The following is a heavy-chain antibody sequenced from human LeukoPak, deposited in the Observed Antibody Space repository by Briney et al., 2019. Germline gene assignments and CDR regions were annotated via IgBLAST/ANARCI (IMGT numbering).Heavy chain of an antibody. CDR3: AKGGRRYFDWLDY. D-gene: IGHD3-9*01. V-gene: IGHV3-30*02. CDR1: GFTFSSYG. J-gene: IGHJ4*02. CDR2: IRYDGSNK. Sequence: PGGSLRLSCAASGFTFSSYGMHWVRQAPGKGLEWVAFIRYDGSNKYYADSVKGRFTISRDNSKNTLYLQMNSLRAEDTAVYYCAKGGRRYFDWLDYWGQGTLVTVSS.